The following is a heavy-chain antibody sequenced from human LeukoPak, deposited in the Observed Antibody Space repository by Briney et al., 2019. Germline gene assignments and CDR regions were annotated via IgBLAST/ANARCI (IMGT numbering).Heavy chain of an antibody. Sequence: SETLSLTCTVSGGSISSYYWSWIRQPAGKGLEWIGRFYTSENINYNPSLRSRITTSLDTSKNQFSLKLSSVTAADTAVYYCARDIKVGGTPDVFDIWGQGTMVTVSS. CDR2: FYTSENI. V-gene: IGHV4-4*07. D-gene: IGHD1-26*01. CDR3: ARDIKVGGTPDVFDI. CDR1: GGSISSYY. J-gene: IGHJ3*02.